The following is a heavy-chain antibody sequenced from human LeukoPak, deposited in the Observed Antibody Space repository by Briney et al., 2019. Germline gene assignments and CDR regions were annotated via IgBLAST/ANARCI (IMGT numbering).Heavy chain of an antibody. CDR2: IRGKASGGTT. V-gene: IGHV3-49*04. CDR1: GFTFTDYR. CDR3: ARDMGTTETGDDY. D-gene: IGHD4-17*01. J-gene: IGHJ4*02. Sequence: GGSLRLSCTPSGFTFTDYRMNWVRQAPGKGLEWVGVIRGKASGGTTDYAASVKGRFTISRDDSKSIAYLQMSGLKIEDTGVYYCARDMGTTETGDDYWGQGTLVTVSS.